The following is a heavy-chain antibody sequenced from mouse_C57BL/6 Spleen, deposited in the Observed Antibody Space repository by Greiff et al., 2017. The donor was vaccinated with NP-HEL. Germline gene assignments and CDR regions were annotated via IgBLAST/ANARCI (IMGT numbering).Heavy chain of an antibody. Sequence: QVQLKESGAELVKPGASVKISCKASGYAFSSYWMNWVKQRPGKGLEWIGQIYPGDGDTNYNGKFKGKATLTADKSSSTAYMQLSSLTSEDSAVYFCARETAQALYAMDYWGQGTSVTVSS. D-gene: IGHD3-2*02. V-gene: IGHV1-80*01. J-gene: IGHJ4*01. CDR3: ARETAQALYAMDY. CDR1: GYAFSSYW. CDR2: IYPGDGDT.